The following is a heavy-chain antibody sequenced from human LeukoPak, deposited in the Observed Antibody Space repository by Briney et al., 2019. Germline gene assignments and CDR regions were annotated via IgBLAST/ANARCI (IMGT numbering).Heavy chain of an antibody. CDR2: FDPEDGET. CDR1: GYTFTGYY. D-gene: IGHD3-22*01. CDR3: ATPNYYDSSGYYRKRGVFDY. V-gene: IGHV1-24*01. Sequence: GASVRVSCKASGYTFTGYYMHWVRQAPGKGLEWMGGFDPEDGETIYAQKFQGRVTMTEDTSTDTAYMELSSLRSEDTAVYYCATPNYYDSSGYYRKRGVFDYWGQGTLVTVSS. J-gene: IGHJ4*02.